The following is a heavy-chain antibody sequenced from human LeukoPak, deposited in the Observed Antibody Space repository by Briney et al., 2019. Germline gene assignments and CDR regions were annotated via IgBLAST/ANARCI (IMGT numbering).Heavy chain of an antibody. D-gene: IGHD6-6*01. CDR2: IYYSGST. J-gene: IGHJ5*02. CDR1: GGSISSSSYY. CDR3: ARLSYSSSSA. Sequence: SETLSLTCTVSGGSISSSSYYWGWIRPPPGKGLEWIGSIYYSGSTYYNPSLKSRVTISVDTSKNQFSLKLSSVTAADTAVYYCARLSYSSSSAWGQGTLVTVSS. V-gene: IGHV4-39*01.